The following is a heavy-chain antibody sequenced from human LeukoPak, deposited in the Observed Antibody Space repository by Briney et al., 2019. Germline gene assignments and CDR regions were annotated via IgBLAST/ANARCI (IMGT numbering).Heavy chain of an antibody. J-gene: IGHJ3*02. CDR3: AREWEYYGSGSLDAFDI. V-gene: IGHV4-61*02. CDR1: GGSISSGSYY. Sequence: PSETLSLTCTVSGGSISSGSYYWSWIRQPAGKGLEWIGRIYTSGSTNYNPSLKSRVTISVDTSKNQFSLKLSSVTAADTAVYYCAREWEYYGSGSLDAFDIWGQGTMVTVSS. D-gene: IGHD3-10*01. CDR2: IYTSGST.